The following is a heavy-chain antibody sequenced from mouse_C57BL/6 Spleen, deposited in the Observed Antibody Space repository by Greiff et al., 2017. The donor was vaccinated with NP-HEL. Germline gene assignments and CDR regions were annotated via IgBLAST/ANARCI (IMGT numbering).Heavy chain of an antibody. V-gene: IGHV1-4*01. CDR2: INPSSGYT. CDR3: ARNSNYEEYAMDY. D-gene: IGHD2-5*01. CDR1: GYTFTSYT. Sequence: QVQLQQSGAELARPGASVKMSCKASGYTFTSYTMHWVKQRPGQGLEWIGYINPSSGYTKYNQKFKDKATLTADKSSSTAYMQLSSLTSEDSAVYYCARNSNYEEYAMDYWGQGTSVTVSS. J-gene: IGHJ4*01.